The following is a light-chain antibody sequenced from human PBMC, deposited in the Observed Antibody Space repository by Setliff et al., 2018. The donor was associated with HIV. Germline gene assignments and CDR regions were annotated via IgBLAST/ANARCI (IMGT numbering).Light chain of an antibody. Sequence: SALTQPASVSGSPGQSITISCTGTSSDVGGYNYVSWYQQHPGKAPKLMIYEVSNRPSGVSNRFSGSKPGNTASLTISGLQAEDEADYSCSSYTSSSTYVFGTGTKVTVL. CDR1: SSDVGGYNY. CDR2: EVS. J-gene: IGLJ1*01. V-gene: IGLV2-14*01. CDR3: SSYTSSSTYV.